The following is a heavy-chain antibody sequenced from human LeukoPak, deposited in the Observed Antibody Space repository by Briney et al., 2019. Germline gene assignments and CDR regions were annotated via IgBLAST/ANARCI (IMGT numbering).Heavy chain of an antibody. J-gene: IGHJ4*02. Sequence: GGSLRLSCAASGFTFDDYAMHWDRQAPGQGREWVSGISWNSGSIGYADSVKGRFTISRDNAKNSLYLQMNSLRAEDTALYYCAKGGFLTGDHFDYWGQGTLVTVSS. V-gene: IGHV3-9*01. CDR3: AKGGFLTGDHFDY. CDR1: GFTFDDYA. CDR2: ISWNSGSI. D-gene: IGHD3-9*01.